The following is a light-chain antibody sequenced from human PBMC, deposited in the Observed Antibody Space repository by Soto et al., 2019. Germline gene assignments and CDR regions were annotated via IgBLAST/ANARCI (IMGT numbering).Light chain of an antibody. CDR3: QQYATSPLT. V-gene: IGKV3-20*01. J-gene: IGKJ1*01. Sequence: ELVLTQSPGTLSLSPGERATLSCRASQSVSNNYLAWYQQKPGQAPRLLIYGASTRATGIPARFSGSGSGTEFTLTISRLEPEDVAVYYCQQYATSPLTFGHGTKVDIK. CDR1: QSVSNNY. CDR2: GAS.